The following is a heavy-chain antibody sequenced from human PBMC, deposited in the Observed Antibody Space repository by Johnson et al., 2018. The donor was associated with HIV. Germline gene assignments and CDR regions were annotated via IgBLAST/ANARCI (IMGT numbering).Heavy chain of an antibody. V-gene: IGHV3-23*04. Sequence: VQLVESGGGLVQPGGSLRVSCAASGFTFSSYVMRWVRQAPGKGLEWVSSISASGGSTYYADSVKGRFTISRDNSKNTLYLQMNSLRAEDTAVFYCARDRGYVDAFDIWGQGTMVTVSS. CDR1: GFTFSSYV. J-gene: IGHJ3*02. CDR3: ARDRGYVDAFDI. CDR2: ISASGGST. D-gene: IGHD5-12*01.